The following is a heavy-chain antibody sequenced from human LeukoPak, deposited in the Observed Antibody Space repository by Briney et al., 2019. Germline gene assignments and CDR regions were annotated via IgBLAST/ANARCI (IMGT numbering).Heavy chain of an antibody. CDR1: GFTFSSYS. V-gene: IGHV3-21*01. Sequence: PGGSLRLSCAASGFTFSSYSMNWVRQAPGKGLEWVSSISSSSSYIYYADSVKGRVTISRDNAKNSLYLQMNSLRAEDTAVYYCAREDRSWYYDFWSGPRDFDYWGRGTLVTVSS. CDR3: AREDRSWYYDFWSGPRDFDY. J-gene: IGHJ4*02. CDR2: ISSSSSYI. D-gene: IGHD3-3*01.